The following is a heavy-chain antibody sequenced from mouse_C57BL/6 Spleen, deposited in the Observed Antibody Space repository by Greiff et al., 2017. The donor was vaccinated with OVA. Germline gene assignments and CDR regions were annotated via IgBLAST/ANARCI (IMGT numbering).Heavy chain of an antibody. CDR3: ARTSNYEYFDV. CDR2: INPNNGGT. J-gene: IGHJ1*03. CDR1: GYTFTDYY. D-gene: IGHD2-5*01. V-gene: IGHV1-26*01. Sequence: EVQLQQSGPELVKPGASVKISCKASGYTFTDYYMNWVKRSHGKSLEWIGDINPNNGGTSYNQKFKGKATLTVDKSSSTAYMELRSLTSEDSAVYYCARTSNYEYFDVWGTGTTVTVSS.